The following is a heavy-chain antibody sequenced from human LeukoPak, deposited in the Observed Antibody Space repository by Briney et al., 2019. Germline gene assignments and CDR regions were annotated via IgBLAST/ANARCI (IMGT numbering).Heavy chain of an antibody. D-gene: IGHD3-9*01. CDR1: GGSISSYY. CDR2: IYYSGST. CDR3: ARDPPYYDILTGYGPYGMDV. J-gene: IGHJ6*02. Sequence: PSETLSLTCTVSGGSISSYYWSWIRQPPGKGLEWIGYIYYSGSTNYNPSLKSRVSISVDTSKNQLSLKLSSVTAADTAVYYCARDPPYYDILTGYGPYGMDVWGQGTTVTVSS. V-gene: IGHV4-59*01.